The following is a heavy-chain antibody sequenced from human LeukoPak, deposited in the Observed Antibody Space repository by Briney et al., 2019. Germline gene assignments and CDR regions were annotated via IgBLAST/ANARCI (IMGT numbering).Heavy chain of an antibody. Sequence: SVNVSCKASGGSFSSYAISWVRQAPGQGLEWMGGIIPIFGTANYAQKFQGRVTITADESTSTAYMELSSLRSEDTAVYYCARDRGGVLMVYANWFDPWGQGTLVTVSS. V-gene: IGHV1-69*13. CDR1: GGSFSSYA. D-gene: IGHD2-8*01. CDR3: ARDRGGVLMVYANWFDP. J-gene: IGHJ5*02. CDR2: IIPIFGTA.